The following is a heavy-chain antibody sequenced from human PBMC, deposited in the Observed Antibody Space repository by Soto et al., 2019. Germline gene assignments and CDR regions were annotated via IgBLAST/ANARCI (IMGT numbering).Heavy chain of an antibody. CDR1: GASISSRSYY. CDR3: AASIFEYGSGRDFNRN. V-gene: IGHV4-39*01. J-gene: IGHJ4*02. CDR2: IYFSGAT. D-gene: IGHD6-19*01. Sequence: SETLSLTCTVSGASISSRSYYWGWIRQPPGKGLEWIGTIYFSGATYYNPSLKSRVTMSVDTSKNQFSLRLTSVTPTDTALYYCAASIFEYGSGRDFNRNWGQGTLVTVSS.